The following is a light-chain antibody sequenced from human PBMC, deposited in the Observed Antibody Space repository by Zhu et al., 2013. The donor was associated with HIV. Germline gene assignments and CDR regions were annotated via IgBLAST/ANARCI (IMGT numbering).Light chain of an antibody. J-gene: IGKJ2*01. CDR1: QSVSSNY. CDR3: QQYGSSPYT. CDR2: GVS. V-gene: IGKV3-20*01. Sequence: EIVLTQSPGTLSLSPGERATLSCRASQSVSSNYLAWYQQRPGRAPRLLIYGVSNRATGIPVRFSGSGSGTDFTFTISKLEPEDFAIYYCQQYGSSPYTFGQGTKLELK.